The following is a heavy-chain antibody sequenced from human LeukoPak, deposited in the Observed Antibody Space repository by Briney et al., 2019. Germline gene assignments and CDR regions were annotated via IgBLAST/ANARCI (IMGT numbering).Heavy chain of an antibody. V-gene: IGHV4-30-4*01. CDR2: IYYSGST. CDR3: ARGAPYSSSGYNWFDP. J-gene: IGHJ5*02. CDR1: GGSISSGDYY. Sequence: SETLSLTCTVSGGSISSGDYYWSWIRQPPGKGLEWIGYIYYSGSTYYNPSLKSRVTISVDTSKNQFSLKLSSVTAADTAVYYCARGAPYSSSGYNWFDPWGQGTLVTVSS. D-gene: IGHD6-13*01.